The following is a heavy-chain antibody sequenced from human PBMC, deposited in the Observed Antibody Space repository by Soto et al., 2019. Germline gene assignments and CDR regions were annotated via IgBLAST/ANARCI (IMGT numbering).Heavy chain of an antibody. CDR1: GGSISSGGYY. J-gene: IGHJ5*02. CDR2: IYYSGST. D-gene: IGHD4-17*01. CDR3: ARDRYGDYGRLGCWFHP. V-gene: IGHV4-31*03. Sequence: QVQLQESGPGLVKPSQTLSLTCTVSGGSISSGGYYWSWIRQHPGKGLEWIGYIYYSGSTYYNPSLKSRVTISVDTSKNQFSLKLSAVTAADTAVYYCARDRYGDYGRLGCWFHPWGQGTLVTVSS.